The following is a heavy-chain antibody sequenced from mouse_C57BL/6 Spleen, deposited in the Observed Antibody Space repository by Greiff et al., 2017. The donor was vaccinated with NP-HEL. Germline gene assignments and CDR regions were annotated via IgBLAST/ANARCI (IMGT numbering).Heavy chain of an antibody. CDR1: GFNIKDYY. V-gene: IGHV14-2*01. Sequence: EVKLVESGAELVKPGASVKLSCTASGFNIKDYYMHWVKQRTEQGLEWIGRIDPEDGETKYAPKFQGKATITADTSSNTAYLQLSSLTSEDTAVYYCAVYGSSQAWFAYWGQGTLVTVSA. CDR2: IDPEDGET. D-gene: IGHD1-1*01. CDR3: AVYGSSQAWFAY. J-gene: IGHJ3*01.